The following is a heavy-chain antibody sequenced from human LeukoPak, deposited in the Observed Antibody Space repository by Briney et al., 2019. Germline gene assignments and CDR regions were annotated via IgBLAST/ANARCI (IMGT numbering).Heavy chain of an antibody. J-gene: IGHJ4*02. CDR3: ARIVTGYCGTSGCRSRHFDY. CDR1: GGTFSSYA. D-gene: IGHD2-2*01. CDR2: IIPILGIA. Sequence: ASVKVSCKASGGTFSSYAISWVRQAPGQGLEWMGRIIPILGIANYAQKFQGRVTITADKSTSTAYMELSSLRSEDTAVYYCARIVTGYCGTSGCRSRHFDYWGQGTLVTVSS. V-gene: IGHV1-69*04.